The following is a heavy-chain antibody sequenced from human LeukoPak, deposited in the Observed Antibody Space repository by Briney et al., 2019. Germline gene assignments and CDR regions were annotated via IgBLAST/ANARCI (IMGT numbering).Heavy chain of an antibody. CDR3: ARHRSGWLQSSFDY. V-gene: IGHV4-39*01. Sequence: SETLSLTCSVSGGSISSSSSYWGWIRQPPGKGLEWIGSIYYSGSSFDNPALKSRVTISVDTFKNQFSLKLSSVTAADTAVYYCARHRSGWLQSSFDYWGQGTLVTVSS. CDR2: IYYSGSS. D-gene: IGHD5-24*01. J-gene: IGHJ4*02. CDR1: GGSISSSSSY.